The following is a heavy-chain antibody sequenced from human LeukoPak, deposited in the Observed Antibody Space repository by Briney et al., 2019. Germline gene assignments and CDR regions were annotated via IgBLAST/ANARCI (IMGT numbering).Heavy chain of an antibody. D-gene: IGHD6-19*01. CDR2: IHYSGTT. J-gene: IGHJ4*02. CDR1: GGSISNTGW. CDR3: AKNGWYSLDY. V-gene: IGHV4-4*02. Sequence: PSETLSLTCTVSGGSISNTGWWSWVRQPPGKGLEWIGEIHYSGTTHYNPSLESRVTISVDKSNNNFSLKLTSVTAADTAVYYCAKNGWYSLDYWGQGSLVTVSS.